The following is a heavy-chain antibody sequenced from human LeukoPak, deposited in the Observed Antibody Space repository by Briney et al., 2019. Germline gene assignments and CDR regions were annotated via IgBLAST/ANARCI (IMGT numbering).Heavy chain of an antibody. CDR1: GGSISSHY. CDR3: AKYCSGGSCYPDAFDI. D-gene: IGHD2-15*01. V-gene: IGHV4-4*07. Sequence: PSETLSLTCTVSGGSISSHYWSWIRQPAGKGLEWIGRIYNTGSTNYNPSLKSRVTMSVDKSKNQFSLKLTSVTAADTAVYFCAKYCSGGSCYPDAFDIWGQGTMVTVSS. J-gene: IGHJ3*02. CDR2: IYNTGST.